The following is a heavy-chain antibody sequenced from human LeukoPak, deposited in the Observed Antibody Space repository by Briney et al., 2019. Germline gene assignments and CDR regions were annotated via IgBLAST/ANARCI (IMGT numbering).Heavy chain of an antibody. CDR1: GGSISSSGYY. D-gene: IGHD6-19*01. CDR2: VYYSGST. CDR3: AGAPGYSSGWYGWWVY. Sequence: PSETLSLTCTVSGGSISSSGYYWDWIRQPPGKGLEWIGNVYYSGSTYYNPSLKSRVTISVDTSKNQFSLKLSSVTAADTAVYYCAGAPGYSSGWYGWWVYWGQGTLVTVSS. V-gene: IGHV4-39*01. J-gene: IGHJ4*02.